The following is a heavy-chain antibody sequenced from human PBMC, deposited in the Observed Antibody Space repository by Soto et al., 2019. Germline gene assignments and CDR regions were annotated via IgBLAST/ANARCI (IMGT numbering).Heavy chain of an antibody. Sequence: PGGSLRLSCAASGFTFSSYSMNWVRQAPGKGLEWVSSISSSSSYIYYADSVKGRFTISRDNAKNSLYLQMNSLRAEDTAVYYCARVSCSGGSCSPFYYGMDVWGQGTTVTVSS. D-gene: IGHD2-15*01. V-gene: IGHV3-21*01. J-gene: IGHJ6*02. CDR1: GFTFSSYS. CDR3: ARVSCSGGSCSPFYYGMDV. CDR2: ISSSSSYI.